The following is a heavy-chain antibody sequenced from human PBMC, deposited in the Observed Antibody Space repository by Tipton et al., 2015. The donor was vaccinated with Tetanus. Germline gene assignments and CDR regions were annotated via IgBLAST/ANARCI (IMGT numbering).Heavy chain of an antibody. V-gene: IGHV1-18*04. Sequence: QLVQSGAEVKKPGASVKVSCKTSGYIFTNHPIAWVRQAPGHGLEWMGWISTYIGNTNYAQNFQGRVTMTTDTSTATAYMELRSLTSDDTAVYYCATTQGFCSGDACYPDYWGQGTLVTVPS. J-gene: IGHJ4*02. D-gene: IGHD2-15*01. CDR1: GYIFTNHP. CDR2: ISTYIGNT. CDR3: ATTQGFCSGDACYPDY.